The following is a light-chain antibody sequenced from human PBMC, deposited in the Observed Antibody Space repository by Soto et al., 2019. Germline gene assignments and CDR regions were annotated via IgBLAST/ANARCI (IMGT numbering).Light chain of an antibody. CDR2: GAS. CDR1: QSVSSTY. Sequence: EIVLTQSPGTLSLSPGERATLSCRASQSVSSTYLAWYQHKLGQAPRLLIYGASSKASGIPDRFSGSGSGTDFTFTISRLEPEDFAVYYCQQYGSSPRSFGQGTKVDIK. V-gene: IGKV3-20*01. J-gene: IGKJ1*01. CDR3: QQYGSSPRS.